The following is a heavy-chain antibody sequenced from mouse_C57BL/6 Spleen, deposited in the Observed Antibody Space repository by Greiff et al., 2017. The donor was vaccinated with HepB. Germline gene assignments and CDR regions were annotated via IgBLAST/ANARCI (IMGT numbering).Heavy chain of an antibody. V-gene: IGHV1-80*01. CDR2: IYRGDGDT. J-gene: IGHJ4*01. CDR1: GYAFSSYW. CDR3: ARDGYMDY. Sequence: VKLVESGAELVKPGASVKISCKASGYAFSSYWMNWVKQRPGKGLEWIGQIYRGDGDTNYNGKFKGKATLTADKASSTAYMQLSSLTSEDSAVYFCARDGYMDYWGQGTSVTVSS.